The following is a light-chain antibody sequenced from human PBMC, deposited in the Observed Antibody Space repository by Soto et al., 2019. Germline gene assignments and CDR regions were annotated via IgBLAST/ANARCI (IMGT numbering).Light chain of an antibody. Sequence: QPVLTQPASVSGSPGQSITLSCTGTSSDVGDYNYVSWYQQHPGKAPRLIIYEVSYRPSGVSNRFSGSKSGNTASLTISGLQAEDEADYYCSSYASSSTWVVGGGTKLTVL. CDR1: SSDVGDYNY. J-gene: IGLJ3*02. CDR3: SSYASSSTWV. CDR2: EVS. V-gene: IGLV2-14*01.